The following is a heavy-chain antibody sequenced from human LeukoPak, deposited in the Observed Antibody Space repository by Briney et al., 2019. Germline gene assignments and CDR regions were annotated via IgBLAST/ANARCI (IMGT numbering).Heavy chain of an antibody. D-gene: IGHD6-19*01. Sequence: SQTLSLTCTVSGGSISSGGYYWSWLRQRPGKGLEWIGSIYYSGSTYSNPYLQGRVTISADTTKNPFTLQLCSVPAAARSVYCWARHWGSGWYNLQDYWGQETLVTVPS. CDR2: IYYSGST. CDR3: ARHWGSGWYNLQDY. V-gene: IGHV4-30-2*03. J-gene: IGHJ4*02. CDR1: GGSISSGGYY.